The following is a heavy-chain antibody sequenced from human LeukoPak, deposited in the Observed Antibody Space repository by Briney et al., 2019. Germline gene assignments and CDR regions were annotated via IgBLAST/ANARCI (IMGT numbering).Heavy chain of an antibody. Sequence: GESLKISCKTSGYVFIRHWIGWVRQVPGKGLEWMGVIHPEDSYARYNPAFEGQVTLSVDESTNTAHLQLSSPKASDTAIYDCARQNHYYYYMDVWGRGTTVLVSS. CDR3: ARQNHYYYYMDV. J-gene: IGHJ6*03. CDR2: IHPEDSYA. V-gene: IGHV5-51*01. CDR1: GYVFIRHW.